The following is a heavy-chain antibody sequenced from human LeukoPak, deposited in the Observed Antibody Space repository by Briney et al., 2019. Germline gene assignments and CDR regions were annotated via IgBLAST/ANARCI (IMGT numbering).Heavy chain of an antibody. CDR1: GFTFSSYW. D-gene: IGHD1-7*01. CDR3: AREVPRGITGTQTYMDV. CDR2: INSDGSST. J-gene: IGHJ6*03. V-gene: IGHV3-74*01. Sequence: GGSLRLSCAASGFTFSSYWMHWVRQARGKGLVWVSRINSDGSSTSYADSVKGRFTISRDNAKNTLYLQMNSLRAEDTAVYYCAREVPRGITGTQTYMDVWGKGTTVTVSS.